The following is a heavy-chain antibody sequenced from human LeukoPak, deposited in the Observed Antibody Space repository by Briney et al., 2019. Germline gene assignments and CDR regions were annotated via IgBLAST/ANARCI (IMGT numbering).Heavy chain of an antibody. V-gene: IGHV3-7*01. D-gene: IGHD3-3*01. CDR2: IKQDGSEK. J-gene: IGHJ4*02. CDR1: GFTFSSYW. CDR3: ARIGPLQNYDFWSGSYGIDY. Sequence: PGGSLRLSCAASGFTFSSYWMSWVRQAPGQGLEWVANIKQDGSEKYYVDSVKGRFTISRDNAKNSLYLQMTSLRAEDTAVYYCARIGPLQNYDFWSGSYGIDYWGQGTLVTVSS.